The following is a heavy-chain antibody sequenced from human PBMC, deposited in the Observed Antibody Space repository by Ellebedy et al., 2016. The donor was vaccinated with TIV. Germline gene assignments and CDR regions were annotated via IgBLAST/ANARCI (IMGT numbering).Heavy chain of an antibody. CDR3: ARDAVSSDWRAEYLQH. V-gene: IGHV4-4*02. J-gene: IGHJ1*01. D-gene: IGHD6-19*01. CDR1: GGSISSSYW. CDR2: VYHSGNT. Sequence: MPSETLSLTCAVSGGSISSSYWWSWVRQSPGKGLEWIGEVYHSGNTNYNPSLTSRVTISVDKSKNQFSLRLTPVIAADTAVYYCARDAVSSDWRAEYLQHWGQGTPVIVSS.